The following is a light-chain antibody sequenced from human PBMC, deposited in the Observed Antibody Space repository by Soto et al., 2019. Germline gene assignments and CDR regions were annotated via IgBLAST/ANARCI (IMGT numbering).Light chain of an antibody. CDR1: QGISTD. CDR2: AAS. CDR3: QRYDSVPPT. J-gene: IGKJ1*01. Sequence: DIQMTQSPSSLSASVGDRVTITCRASQGISTDLAWYQQKPGKVPKLLIYAASTLQSGGPFRFGGSGSGAEFTLTISSLQPEYVAAYYCQRYDSVPPTFGQGTKVEI. V-gene: IGKV1-27*01.